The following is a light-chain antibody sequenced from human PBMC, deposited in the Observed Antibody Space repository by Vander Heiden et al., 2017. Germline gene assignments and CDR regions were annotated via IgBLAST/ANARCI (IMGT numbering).Light chain of an antibody. V-gene: IGLV2-14*01. CDR1: SSDVGAYNY. CDR2: EVT. J-gene: IGLJ1*01. Sequence: QSALIQPASVSGSPGQSIAISCTGTSSDVGAYNYVSWYQQHPGKVPKLIIYEVTKRPSGVSDRFSGSKSGNTASLTISGLQAEDEADYYCSSYTTITTGVFGTGTKVTVL. CDR3: SSYTTITTGV.